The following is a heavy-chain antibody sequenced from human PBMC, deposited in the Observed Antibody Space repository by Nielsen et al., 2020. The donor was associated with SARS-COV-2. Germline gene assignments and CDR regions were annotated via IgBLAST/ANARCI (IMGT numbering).Heavy chain of an antibody. CDR3: ARSIAATGPTFPDWYFDL. Sequence: WIRQPPGKGLEWVGRTSNKANSYTTEYAASVKGRFTISGDDSKNSLYLQMNSLKTDDTAVYYCARSIAATGPTFPDWYFDLWCRGTLVTVSS. V-gene: IGHV3-72*01. D-gene: IGHD6-13*01. J-gene: IGHJ2*01. CDR2: TSNKANSYTT.